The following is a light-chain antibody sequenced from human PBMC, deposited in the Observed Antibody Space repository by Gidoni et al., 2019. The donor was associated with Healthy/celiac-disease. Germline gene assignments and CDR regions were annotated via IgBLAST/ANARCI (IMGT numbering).Light chain of an antibody. CDR2: VAS. CDR1: QSVSTSY. V-gene: IGKV3-20*01. J-gene: IGKJ1*01. CDR3: QQYGSSPWT. Sequence: EIVLTQSPGTLSLSPGERATLSCRASQSVSTSYLAWYQQKPGQAPRLLIDVASSRATGIPDRFSGSGSGTDFTLTISRLEPEDFAVYYCQQYGSSPWTFXXXTKVEIK.